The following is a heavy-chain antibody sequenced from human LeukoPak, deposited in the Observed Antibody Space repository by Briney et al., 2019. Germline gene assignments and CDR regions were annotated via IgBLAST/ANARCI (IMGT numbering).Heavy chain of an antibody. CDR3: ARGRGDYVWGSYRPIHY. Sequence: SETLSLTCTVSGGSISSSSYYWGWIRQPPGKGLEWIGSIYYSGSTYYNPSLKSRVTISVDTSKNQFSLTLSSVTAADTAVYYCARGRGDYVWGSYRPIHYWGQGTLVTVSS. CDR1: GGSISSSSYY. V-gene: IGHV4-39*01. D-gene: IGHD3-16*02. J-gene: IGHJ4*02. CDR2: IYYSGST.